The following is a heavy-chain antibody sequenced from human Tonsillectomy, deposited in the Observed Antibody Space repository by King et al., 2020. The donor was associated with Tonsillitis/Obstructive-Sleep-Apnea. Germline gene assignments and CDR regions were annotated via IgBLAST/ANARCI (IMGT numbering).Heavy chain of an antibody. CDR1: GYTFTGYY. J-gene: IGHJ4*01. CDR2: INPNSGGT. Sequence: QLVQSGAEVKKPGASVKVSCKASGYTFTGYYMHWVRQAPGQGIEWMGWINPNSGGTDYDQKFQGRVTMTRDTSINTAYVELNRLISDDTAVYYFARSPFPEEGPDYCGHGTLLTVSS. CDR3: ARSPFPEEGPDY. D-gene: IGHD2/OR15-2a*01. V-gene: IGHV1-2*02.